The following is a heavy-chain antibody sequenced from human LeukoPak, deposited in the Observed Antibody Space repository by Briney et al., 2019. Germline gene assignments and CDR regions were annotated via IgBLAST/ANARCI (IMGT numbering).Heavy chain of an antibody. Sequence: SETLSLTCTVSGGSISSYYWSWIRQPAGKGLEWIGRIYTSGSANYNPSLKSRVTMSVDTSKNQFSLKLSSVTAADTAVYYCARDGWFGELFSFDYWGQGTLVTVSS. CDR2: IYTSGSA. J-gene: IGHJ4*02. D-gene: IGHD3-10*01. CDR1: GGSISSYY. V-gene: IGHV4-4*07. CDR3: ARDGWFGELFSFDY.